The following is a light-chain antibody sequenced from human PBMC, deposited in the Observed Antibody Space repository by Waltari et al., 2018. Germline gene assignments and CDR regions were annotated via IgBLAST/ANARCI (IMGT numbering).Light chain of an antibody. Sequence: QSALTQPPSASGSPGQSVALSCTGSSSDVCGFIFVPWYQQHPGKAPKLMIDEVNKRPSGVPDRFSGSKSGNTASLTVSGLQAEDEADYYCSSYAGSDMWVFGGGTRLTVL. CDR2: EVN. J-gene: IGLJ3*02. CDR3: SSYAGSDMWV. V-gene: IGLV2-8*01. CDR1: SSDVCGFIF.